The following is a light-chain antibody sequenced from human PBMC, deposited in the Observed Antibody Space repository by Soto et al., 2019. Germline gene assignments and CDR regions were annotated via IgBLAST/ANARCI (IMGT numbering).Light chain of an antibody. J-gene: IGKJ1*01. CDR3: QQYKSYSGT. CDR1: QSISSW. V-gene: IGKV1-5*01. CDR2: DAS. Sequence: DIQMTQSPSTLSASVGDRVTITCRASQSISSWLAWYQQKPGKAPKLLIYDASSLESGVPSRFSGSGSGTEFTLTLSSLQPDDFATYYCQQYKSYSGTFGQGTKVDSK.